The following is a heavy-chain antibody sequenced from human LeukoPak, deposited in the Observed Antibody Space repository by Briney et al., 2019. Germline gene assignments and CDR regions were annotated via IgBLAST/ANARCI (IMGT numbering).Heavy chain of an antibody. D-gene: IGHD4-17*01. CDR3: ATGVLGDYAFEDYYYGMDV. CDR2: FDPEDGET. J-gene: IGHJ6*02. CDR1: GYTLTELS. Sequence: ASVKVSCKVSGYTLTELSMHWVRQAPGKGLEWMGGFDPEDGETIYAQKFQGRVTMTEDTSTDTAYMELSSLRSEDTAVYYCATGVLGDYAFEDYYYGMDVWGQGTTATVSS. V-gene: IGHV1-24*01.